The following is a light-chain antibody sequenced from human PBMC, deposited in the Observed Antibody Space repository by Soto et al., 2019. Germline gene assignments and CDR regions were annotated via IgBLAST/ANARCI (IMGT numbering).Light chain of an antibody. CDR3: QQLFIYPPT. Sequence: EIVLTQSPGTLSLSPGERATLSCRASQSVSSDYLAWYQQKPGQTPKVLIYRASSRATGIPDRFSGSGSGTDFTLTISRLEPEDFAVYYCQQLFIYPPTFGPGTKVDI. CDR2: RAS. V-gene: IGKV3-20*01. J-gene: IGKJ3*01. CDR1: QSVSSDY.